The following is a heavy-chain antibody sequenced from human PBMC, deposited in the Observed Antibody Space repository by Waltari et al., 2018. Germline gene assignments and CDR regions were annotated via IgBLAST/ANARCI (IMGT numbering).Heavy chain of an antibody. CDR3: TKRTALDGMDV. Sequence: QLQLQESGRGLAKPSETLSLTCSVPGGSISSSSYFWGWTRQPPGKGLEWIGSIYYTGTTNYNPSFESRLTISIDTSKNQFSLKLTSVTAADTAVYYCTKRTALDGMDVWGQGATVTVSS. D-gene: IGHD5-18*01. J-gene: IGHJ6*02. V-gene: IGHV4-39*01. CDR1: GGSISSSSYF. CDR2: IYYTGTT.